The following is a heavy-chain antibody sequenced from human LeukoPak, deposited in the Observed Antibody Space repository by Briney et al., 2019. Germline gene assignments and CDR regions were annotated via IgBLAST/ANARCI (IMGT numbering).Heavy chain of an antibody. J-gene: IGHJ6*03. CDR3: ARDPYDSSYYYYMDV. D-gene: IGHD3-16*01. V-gene: IGHV4-34*01. CDR1: GGSFSGYY. Sequence: SETLSLTCAVYGGSFSGYYWSWIRQPPGKGLEWIGEINHSGSTNYNPSLKSRVTISVDKSKNQFSLKLSSVTAADTAVYYCARDPYDSSYYYYMDVWGKGTTVTVSS. CDR2: INHSGST.